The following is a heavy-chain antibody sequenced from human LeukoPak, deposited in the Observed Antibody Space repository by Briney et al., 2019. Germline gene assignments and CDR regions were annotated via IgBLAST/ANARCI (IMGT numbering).Heavy chain of an antibody. V-gene: IGHV3-7*01. CDR3: ASDAAAGTGRYYYYYMDV. Sequence: GGSLRLSCEASGFTFSNYWMSWVRQAPGKGLEWVANIKQDGSEKNYVDSVKGRFTISRDNAKNSLYLQMNSLRAEDTAVYYCASDAAAGTGRYYYYYMDVWGKGTTVTVSS. CDR1: GFTFSNYW. D-gene: IGHD6-13*01. CDR2: IKQDGSEK. J-gene: IGHJ6*03.